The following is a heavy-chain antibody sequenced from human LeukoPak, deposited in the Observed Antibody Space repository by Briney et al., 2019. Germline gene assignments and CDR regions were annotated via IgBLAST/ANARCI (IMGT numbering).Heavy chain of an antibody. CDR3: ARDSGYSSSRKFDY. CDR2: IGEDGSEK. J-gene: IGHJ4*02. V-gene: IGHV3-7*01. CDR1: GFTFSSYW. Sequence: GGSLRLSCAASGFTFSSYWMTWVRQAPGKGLEWVANIGEDGSEKYYVDSVKGRFTISRDNAKNSLYLQMNSLRAEDTAVYYCARDSGYSSSRKFDYWGQGTLVTVSS. D-gene: IGHD6-13*01.